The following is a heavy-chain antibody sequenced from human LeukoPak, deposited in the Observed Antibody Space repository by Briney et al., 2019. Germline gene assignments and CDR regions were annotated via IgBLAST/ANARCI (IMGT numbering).Heavy chain of an antibody. CDR3: AKDLSYGSGIDY. V-gene: IGHV3-23*01. J-gene: IGHJ4*02. D-gene: IGHD3-10*01. Sequence: PGGSLRLSCAASGFTFSSYAMSWVRQAPGKGLEWVSAISGSGGSTYYADSVKGRFTISRDNSKNTLYLQMNSMRAEDTAVYYCAKDLSYGSGIDYWGQGTLVTVSS. CDR1: GFTFSSYA. CDR2: ISGSGGST.